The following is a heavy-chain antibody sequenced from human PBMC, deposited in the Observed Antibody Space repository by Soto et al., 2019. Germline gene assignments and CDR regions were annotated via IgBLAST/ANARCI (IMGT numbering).Heavy chain of an antibody. D-gene: IGHD3-10*01. CDR1: GFTFSSSG. Sequence: QVQLVESGGGVVQPGKSLRLSCEASGFTFSSSGMHWVRQAPGKGLEWMAVISNDGSQKYYLDSLMGRVAISRDNSKNTLYLQMTRLRVEDTAVYYCAKSKGGARGVYIDDWGQGTLVTVSS. V-gene: IGHV3-30*18. CDR3: AKSKGGARGVYIDD. CDR2: ISNDGSQK. J-gene: IGHJ4*02.